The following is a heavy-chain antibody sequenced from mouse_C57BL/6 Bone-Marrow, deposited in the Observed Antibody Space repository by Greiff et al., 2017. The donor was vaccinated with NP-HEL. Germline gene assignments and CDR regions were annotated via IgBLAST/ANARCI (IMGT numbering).Heavy chain of an antibody. CDR1: GYTFTSYW. CDR3: ARDDYDWFAY. D-gene: IGHD2-4*01. CDR2: IHPNSGST. V-gene: IGHV1-64*01. J-gene: IGHJ3*01. Sequence: QVHVKQSGAELVKPGASVKLSCKASGYTFTSYWMHWVKQRPGQGLEWIGMIHPNSGSTNYNEKFKSKATLTVDKSSSTAYMQLSSLTSEDSAVYYCARDDYDWFAYWGQGTLVTVSA.